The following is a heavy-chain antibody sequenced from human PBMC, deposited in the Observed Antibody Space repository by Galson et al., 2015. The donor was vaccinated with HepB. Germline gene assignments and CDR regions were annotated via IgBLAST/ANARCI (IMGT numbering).Heavy chain of an antibody. D-gene: IGHD3-10*01. V-gene: IGHV3-48*01. CDR1: GFTFSSYS. Sequence: SLRLSCAASGFTFSSYSMNWVRQAPGKGLEWVSYISSSSSTIYYADSVKGRFTISRDNAKNTLYLQMNSLRAEDTAVYYCARLKVEKFGHYYYMDVWGKGTTVTVSS. CDR3: ARLKVEKFGHYYYMDV. J-gene: IGHJ6*03. CDR2: ISSSSSTI.